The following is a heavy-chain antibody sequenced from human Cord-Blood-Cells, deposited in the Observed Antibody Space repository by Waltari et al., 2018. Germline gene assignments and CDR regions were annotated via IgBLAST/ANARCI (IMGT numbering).Heavy chain of an antibody. CDR3: ARPGYSNYYFYY. V-gene: IGHV4-34*01. CDR1: GGSFSGYY. Sequence: QVQLQQWGAGLLKPSETLSLTCAVYGGSFSGYYWSWIRQPPGKGLEWIGEINHSGSTNYNPSLKCRVTISVDTSKNQFSLKLGSVTAADTAVYYCARPGYSNYYFYYWGQGTLVTVSS. D-gene: IGHD4-4*01. CDR2: INHSGST. J-gene: IGHJ4*02.